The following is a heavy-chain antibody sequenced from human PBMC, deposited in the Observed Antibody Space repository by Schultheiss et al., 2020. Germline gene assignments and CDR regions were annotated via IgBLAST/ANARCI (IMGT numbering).Heavy chain of an antibody. J-gene: IGHJ4*02. CDR1: GFTVSSNE. V-gene: IGHV3-38*03. CDR3: AKDTNMRFRELLN. Sequence: GSLRLSCAASGFTVSSNEMSWVRQAPGKGLEWVSSISGGSTYYADSRKGRFTISRDNSKNTLYLQMNSLRAEDTALYYCAKDTNMRFRELLNWGQGTLVTVSS. CDR2: ISGGST. D-gene: IGHD3-10*01.